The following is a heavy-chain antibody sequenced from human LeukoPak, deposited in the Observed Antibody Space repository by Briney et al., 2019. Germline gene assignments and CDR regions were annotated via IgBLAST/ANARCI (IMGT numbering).Heavy chain of an antibody. Sequence: PSETLSLTCAVYGGSFSGYYWSWIRQPPGKGLEWIGEINHRGSTNYNPSLRSRVTMSVDTSKNQFSLKLNSVTAADTAVYYCAKGRLRLGELSFYYFDYWGQGGLVTVSS. D-gene: IGHD3-16*01. J-gene: IGHJ4*02. CDR3: AKGRLRLGELSFYYFDY. CDR1: GGSFSGYY. CDR2: INHRGST. V-gene: IGHV4-34*01.